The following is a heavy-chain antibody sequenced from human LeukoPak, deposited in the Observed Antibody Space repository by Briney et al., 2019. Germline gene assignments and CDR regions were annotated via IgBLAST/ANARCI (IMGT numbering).Heavy chain of an antibody. V-gene: IGHV3-23*01. D-gene: IGHD6-13*01. J-gene: IGHJ4*02. Sequence: GGSLRLSCAASGFTFSNYAMSWVRQAPGKGLEWASSISGSSTYYADSVKGRFTISRDNSKNTLYLQMNSLRAEDTAIYYCAKGVSSLTFSFDYWGQGTLVTVSS. CDR3: AKGVSSLTFSFDY. CDR2: ISGSST. CDR1: GFTFSNYA.